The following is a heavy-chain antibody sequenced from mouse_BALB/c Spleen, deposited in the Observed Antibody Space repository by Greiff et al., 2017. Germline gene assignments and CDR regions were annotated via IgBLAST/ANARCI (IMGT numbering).Heavy chain of an antibody. Sequence: DVQLVESGPELVKPGASVKISCKTSGYTFTDYTMPWVKQSPGKSLEWIGGINPNNGGTSYNQKFKGKATLTVDKSSSTAYMELRSLTSEDSAVYYCARGRYYGSQEAMDYWGQGTSVTVSS. CDR1: GYTFTDYT. V-gene: IGHV1-18*01. D-gene: IGHD1-1*01. CDR2: INPNNGGT. CDR3: ARGRYYGSQEAMDY. J-gene: IGHJ4*01.